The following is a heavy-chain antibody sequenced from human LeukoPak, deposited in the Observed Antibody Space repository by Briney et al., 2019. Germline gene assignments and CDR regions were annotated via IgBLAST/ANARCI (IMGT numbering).Heavy chain of an antibody. Sequence: GGSLRLSCAASGFTFSSYAMHWVRQAPGKGLEWVADISYDGSNKYYADSVKGRFTISRDNSKNTLYLPMNSLRAEDTAVYYFARNAVAGRRSNWFDPWGQGTLVTVSS. V-gene: IGHV3-30*01. CDR2: ISYDGSNK. CDR3: ARNAVAGRRSNWFDP. D-gene: IGHD6-19*01. J-gene: IGHJ5*02. CDR1: GFTFSSYA.